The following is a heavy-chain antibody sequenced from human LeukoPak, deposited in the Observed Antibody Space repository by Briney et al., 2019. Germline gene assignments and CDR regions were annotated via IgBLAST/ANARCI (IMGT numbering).Heavy chain of an antibody. V-gene: IGHV1-18*04. J-gene: IGHJ6*03. Sequence: ASVKVSCKASGFTFTGHFLHWVRQAPGQGLEWIGWISACNGNTHSTLDLQGRVTMTTDTLTSTAYMELRGLRSDDTAVYYCARQYDCTAYYNYNMEVWGQGTTVTVSS. CDR1: GFTFTGHF. CDR3: ARQYDCTAYYNYNMEV. CDR2: ISACNGNT. D-gene: IGHD3-22*01.